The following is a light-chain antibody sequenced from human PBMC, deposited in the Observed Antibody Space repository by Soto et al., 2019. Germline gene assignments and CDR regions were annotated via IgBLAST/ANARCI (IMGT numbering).Light chain of an antibody. J-gene: IGKJ1*01. CDR3: QQYHIYSGT. V-gene: IGKV1-5*01. CDR2: DAS. Sequence: DIQMTQSPSTLSASVGDRVTITCRASQSISNRLAWYQQKPGKAPKVLIYDASSLESGVPSRFSGSGSGTEFTLTINSLQPDDFATYYCQQYHIYSGTFGQGTKVDIK. CDR1: QSISNR.